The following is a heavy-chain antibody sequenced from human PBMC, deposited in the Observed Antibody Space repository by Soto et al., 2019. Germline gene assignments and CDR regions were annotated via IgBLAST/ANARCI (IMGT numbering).Heavy chain of an antibody. J-gene: IGHJ4*02. Sequence: SETLSLTCAVYGGSFSGYYWSWIRQPPGKGLEWIGEINHSGSTNYNPSLKSRVTISVDTSKNQFSLKLSSVTAADTAVYYCARGYSPNFDYWGQGTLVTVSS. CDR1: GGSFSGYY. D-gene: IGHD5-18*01. CDR2: INHSGST. V-gene: IGHV4-34*01. CDR3: ARGYSPNFDY.